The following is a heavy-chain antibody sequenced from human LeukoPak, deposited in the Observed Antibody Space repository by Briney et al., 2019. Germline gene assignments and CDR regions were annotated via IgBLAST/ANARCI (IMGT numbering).Heavy chain of an antibody. J-gene: IGHJ4*02. CDR1: GFTFSNYA. V-gene: IGHV3-23*01. CDR3: ANRCCSGGGCYSCFDY. Sequence: AGSLRLSCAASGFTFSNYAFYWVRQAPEKGLEWVSTITVIGDTTFYADSVAGRFTISRDNFEKPPYLQMNSRRAEHTAIYYCANRCCSGGGCYSCFDYWGQGTLVTVSS. D-gene: IGHD2-15*01. CDR2: ITVIGDTT.